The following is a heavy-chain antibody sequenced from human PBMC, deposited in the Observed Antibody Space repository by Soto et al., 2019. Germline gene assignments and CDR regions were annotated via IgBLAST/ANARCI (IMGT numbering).Heavy chain of an antibody. CDR2: INHSGST. V-gene: IGHV4-34*01. CDR3: ALFVPAAIRSDAFDI. CDR1: GGSFSGYY. D-gene: IGHD2-2*02. Sequence: SETLSLTCAVYGGSFSGYYWSWIRQPPGKGLEWIGEINHSGSTNYNPSLKSRVTISVDTSKNQFSLKLSSVTAADTAVYYCALFVPAAIRSDAFDIWGQGTMVTVSS. J-gene: IGHJ3*02.